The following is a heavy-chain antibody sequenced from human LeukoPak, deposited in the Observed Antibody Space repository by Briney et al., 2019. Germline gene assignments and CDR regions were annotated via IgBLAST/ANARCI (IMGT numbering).Heavy chain of an antibody. V-gene: IGHV4-31*03. J-gene: IGHJ4*02. CDR3: ARVSYYDSSGYYYDY. Sequence: SETLSLTCTVSGGSISSGGYYWSWIRQHPGKGLEWIGYIYYSGSTYYNPSLKSRVTISVDTSKNQFSLKLSSVTAADTAVYYCARVSYYDSSGYYYDYWGQGTLVTVPS. D-gene: IGHD3-22*01. CDR1: GGSISSGGYY. CDR2: IYYSGST.